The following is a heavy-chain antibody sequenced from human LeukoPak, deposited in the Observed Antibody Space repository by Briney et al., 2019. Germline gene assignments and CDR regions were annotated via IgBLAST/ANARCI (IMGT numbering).Heavy chain of an antibody. CDR3: AREWGPYLLRGPVHY. V-gene: IGHV3-30-3*01. D-gene: IGHD1-26*01. CDR2: ISYDGSNK. J-gene: IGHJ4*02. Sequence: GGSLRLSCAASRFTFSSYAMHWVRQAPGKGLEWVAVISYDGSNKYYADSVKGRFTISRDNSKNTLYLQMNSLRAEDTAVYYCAREWGPYLLRGPVHYWGQGTLVTVSS. CDR1: RFTFSSYA.